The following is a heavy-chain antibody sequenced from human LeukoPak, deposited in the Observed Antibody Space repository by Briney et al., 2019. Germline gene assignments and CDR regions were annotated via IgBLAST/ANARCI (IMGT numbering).Heavy chain of an antibody. CDR2: ISSSGSTI. CDR1: GFSFSSYT. J-gene: IGHJ4*02. D-gene: IGHD3/OR15-3a*01. CDR3: ARAKHYVLMGWRSSFDS. Sequence: GGSLRLSCAASGFSFSSYTMNWVRQAPGKGLEWVSYISSSGSTIDYADSVKGRFTISRDNAKNSLYLQMNSLRDEDTAVYYCARAKHYVLMGWRSSFDSWAREIRATV. V-gene: IGHV3-48*02.